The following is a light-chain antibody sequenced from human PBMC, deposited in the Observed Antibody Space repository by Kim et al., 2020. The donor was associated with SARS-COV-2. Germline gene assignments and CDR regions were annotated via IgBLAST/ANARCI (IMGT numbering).Light chain of an antibody. CDR2: LGS. V-gene: IGKV2-28*01. CDR1: QSLLHSNGYNY. Sequence: DIVMTQSPLSLPVTPGETASISCRSTQSLLHSNGYNYLQWYLQTRGQSPQLLIYLGSNRASGVPDRCSGSGAGTDFTLRISRVEDDDVGVYYCMQALPPPPTFGQGTKLEI. J-gene: IGKJ2*01. CDR3: MQALPPPPT.